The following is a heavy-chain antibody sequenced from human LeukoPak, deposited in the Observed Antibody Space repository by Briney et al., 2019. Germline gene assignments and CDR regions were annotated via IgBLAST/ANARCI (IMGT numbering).Heavy chain of an antibody. D-gene: IGHD3-3*01. V-gene: IGHV3-74*01. CDR1: GLTFSSHW. J-gene: IGHJ4*02. CDR2: ITNDGSST. CDR3: ATDRGWRTSGYYLYYFEY. Sequence: PGGSLRLSCAASGLTFSSHWMHWVRQAPGKELVWVSRITNDGSSTTYADSVKGRFTISRDNAKNMLYLQVNSLRAEDTAVYYCATDRGWRTSGYYLYYFEYWGQGTLVTFSS.